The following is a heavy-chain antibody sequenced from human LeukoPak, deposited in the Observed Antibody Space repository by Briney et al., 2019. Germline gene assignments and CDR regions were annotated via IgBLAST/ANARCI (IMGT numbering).Heavy chain of an antibody. CDR1: GGSFSGYY. Sequence: SETLSLTCAVYGGSFSGYYWSWIRQPPGKGLEWIGEINHSGSTNYNPSLKSRVTISVDTSKNQFSLKLSSVTAADTAVYYCARGLLNGDYGTWFDPWGQGTLVTVSS. CDR3: ARGLLNGDYGTWFDP. J-gene: IGHJ5*02. CDR2: INHSGST. V-gene: IGHV4-34*01. D-gene: IGHD4-17*01.